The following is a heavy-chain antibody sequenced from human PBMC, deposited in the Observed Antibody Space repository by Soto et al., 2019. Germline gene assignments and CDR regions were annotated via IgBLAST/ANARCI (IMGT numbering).Heavy chain of an antibody. CDR1: GGSISSDDYY. D-gene: IGHD5-12*01. V-gene: IGHV4-30-4*01. Sequence: QVQLQESGPGLVKPSQTLSLTCTVSGGSISSDDYYWSWIRQTPGRGLEWIGFIFYSGNTYYNPSRNTRASISVDTSNNQFSLKLTSVTATDTAVYYCVGEGTKLSPHGYIMAAGHFDSWGQGALVTVSS. J-gene: IGHJ4*02. CDR2: IFYSGNT. CDR3: VGEGTKLSPHGYIMAAGHFDS.